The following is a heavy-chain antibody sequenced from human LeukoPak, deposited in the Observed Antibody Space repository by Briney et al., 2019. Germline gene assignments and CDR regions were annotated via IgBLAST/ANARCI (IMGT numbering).Heavy chain of an antibody. D-gene: IGHD6-6*01. CDR1: GASVTTYY. CDR2: IYYSGST. Sequence: PSETLSLTCTVSGASVTTYYWRWIRQPPGKGLEWIGYIYYSGSTNYNPSLKSRVTISVDTYKHQFSLKLSSVTAADTAVYYCAGWATPSTRAARGRSWFESWGQGTLVTVSS. V-gene: IGHV4-59*08. CDR3: AGWATPSTRAARGRSWFES. J-gene: IGHJ5*01.